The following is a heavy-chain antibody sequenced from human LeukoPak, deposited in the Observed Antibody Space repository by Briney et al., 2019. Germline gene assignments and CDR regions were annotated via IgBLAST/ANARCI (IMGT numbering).Heavy chain of an antibody. CDR2: INPNSGGT. Sequence: ASVKVSCKASGYTFTDYFMNWVRQAPGQGLEWMGWINPNSGGTNYAQKFQGRVTMTRDTSISTAYMELSRLRSDDTAVYYCAREPYLWFGELSVLDYWGQGTLVTVSS. CDR1: GYTFTDYF. CDR3: AREPYLWFGELSVLDY. J-gene: IGHJ4*02. V-gene: IGHV1-2*02. D-gene: IGHD3-10*01.